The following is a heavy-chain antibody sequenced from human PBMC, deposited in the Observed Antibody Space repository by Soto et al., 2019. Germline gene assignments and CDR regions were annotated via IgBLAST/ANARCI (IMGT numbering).Heavy chain of an antibody. D-gene: IGHD3-22*01. V-gene: IGHV3-21*01. CDR2: ISASSTYK. Sequence: EVLLVESGGGLVKPGGSLRLSCAASGFSFSYYTMNWVRQAPGNGLVWVSSISASSTYKYYADSLKGRFHISRDNAKNSLYLHMNSLRAEHTAVYYCARGRSYYDSNTSYDADFDYWRQGNLVNVSS. J-gene: IGHJ4*02. CDR3: ARGRSYYDSNTSYDADFDY. CDR1: GFSFSYYT.